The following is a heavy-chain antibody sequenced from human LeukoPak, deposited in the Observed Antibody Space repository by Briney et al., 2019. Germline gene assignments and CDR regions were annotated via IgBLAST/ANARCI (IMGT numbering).Heavy chain of an antibody. D-gene: IGHD3-9*01. CDR3: ARRNDILTGYYSNFDY. CDR1: GGSISSTTYY. V-gene: IGHV4-39*01. Sequence: SETLSLTCTVPGGSISSTTYYWGWIRQPPGKGLEWLASVYYSGGTYYNPSLKGRATISVDTSRSQFSLKLSSVTAADTAVYYCARRNDILTGYYSNFDYWGQGTLVTVSS. J-gene: IGHJ4*02. CDR2: VYYSGGT.